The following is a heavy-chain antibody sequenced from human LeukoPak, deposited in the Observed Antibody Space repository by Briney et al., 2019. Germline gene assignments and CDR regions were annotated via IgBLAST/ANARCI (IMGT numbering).Heavy chain of an antibody. J-gene: IGHJ4*02. Sequence: GGSLRLSCAASGFTFSTFGMYWVRQAPGKGLDWVAFIRSDGTHEKYGDSVKGRFTISRDNSKNTLYLQMNSLRAEDTAVYYCAKDPENNGYSDGSFDHLGQGTLLTVSS. CDR3: AKDPENNGYSDGSFDH. V-gene: IGHV3-30*02. CDR1: GFTFSTFG. D-gene: IGHD3-22*01. CDR2: IRSDGTHE.